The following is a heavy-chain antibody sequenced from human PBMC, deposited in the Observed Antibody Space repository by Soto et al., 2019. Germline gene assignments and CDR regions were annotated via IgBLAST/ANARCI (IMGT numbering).Heavy chain of an antibody. CDR1: GDTFTANY. Sequence: ASVKVSCKASGDTFTANYIHWVRQAPGQGFEWMGWINPKSGGTNYPQKFQGRVTMTRDTSLSTVYMTLTRLTSDDTAMYYCVKQVGYGEPGHHHNWFDPWGQGTLVTVSS. D-gene: IGHD4-17*01. CDR2: INPKSGGT. J-gene: IGHJ5*02. CDR3: VKQVGYGEPGHHHNWFDP. V-gene: IGHV1-2*02.